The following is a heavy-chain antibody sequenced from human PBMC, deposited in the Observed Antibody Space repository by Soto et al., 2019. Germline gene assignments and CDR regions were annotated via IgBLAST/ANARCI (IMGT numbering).Heavy chain of an antibody. CDR1: GFTFTSYY. J-gene: IGHJ3*02. D-gene: IGHD3-16*01. Sequence: GSVKVSCKASGFTFTSYYMHWVRQAPGQGLEWMGIINPSGGSTSYAQKFQGRVTMTRDTSTSTVYMELSSLRSEDTAVYYCARAYDYIWGSRADTFAVSAFDIWGQGTMVNVSS. CDR2: INPSGGST. CDR3: ARAYDYIWGSRADTFAVSAFDI. V-gene: IGHV1-46*03.